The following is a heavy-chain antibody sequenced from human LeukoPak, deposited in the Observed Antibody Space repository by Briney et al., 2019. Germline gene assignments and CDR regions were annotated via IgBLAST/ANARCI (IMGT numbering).Heavy chain of an antibody. CDR1: GFTVSSNY. CDR2: ISSSSSYI. CDR3: ARDTTDDWVTPRNWFDP. Sequence: GGSLRLSCAASGFTVSSNYMNWVRQAPGKGLEWVSSISSSSSYIYYADSVKGRFTISRDNAKNSLYLQMNSLRAEDTAVYYCARDTTDDWVTPRNWFDPWGQGTLVTVSS. D-gene: IGHD3-9*01. V-gene: IGHV3-21*01. J-gene: IGHJ5*02.